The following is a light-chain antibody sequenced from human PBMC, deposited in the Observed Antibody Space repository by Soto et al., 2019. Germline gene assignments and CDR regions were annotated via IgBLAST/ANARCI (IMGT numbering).Light chain of an antibody. CDR2: GAS. CDR1: QSVSSH. J-gene: IGKJ3*01. Sequence: EIVMSQSPATLSVSPGDRATLSCRASQSVSSHLAWYQQKPGQAPRLLIYGASTRATDIPDRFSGSGYGTDFTLTIAGLEPEDFAVYYCQHRSNWPPIFSFGPGTKVDNK. V-gene: IGKV3-11*01. CDR3: QHRSNWPPIFS.